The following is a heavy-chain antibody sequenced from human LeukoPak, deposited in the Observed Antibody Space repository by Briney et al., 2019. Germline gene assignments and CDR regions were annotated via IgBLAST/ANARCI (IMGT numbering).Heavy chain of an antibody. CDR3: AREAMTGSGTRGEDY. Sequence: ASVKVSCKASGYTFTGYYMHWVRQAPGQGLEWMGWINPNSGGTNYAQKFQGRVTMTRDTAISTAYMELSRLRSDDTAVYYCAREAMTGSGTRGEDYWGQGTLVTVSS. CDR1: GYTFTGYY. D-gene: IGHD3-10*01. CDR2: INPNSGGT. V-gene: IGHV1-2*02. J-gene: IGHJ4*02.